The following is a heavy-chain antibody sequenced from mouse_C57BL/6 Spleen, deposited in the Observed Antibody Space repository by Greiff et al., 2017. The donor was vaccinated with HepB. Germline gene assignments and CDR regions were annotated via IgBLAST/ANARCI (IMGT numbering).Heavy chain of an antibody. D-gene: IGHD3-2*02. CDR1: GYAFRRYW. CDR2: IYPGDGDT. Sequence: VQLQQSGAELVKPGASVKISCKASGYAFRRYWMNWVKQRPGKGLEWIGQIYPGDGDTNYNGKFKGKATLTADKSSSTAYMQLSSLTSEDSAVYFCARGLRPYYFDYGGQGTTLTVSS. J-gene: IGHJ2*01. V-gene: IGHV1-80*01. CDR3: ARGLRPYYFDY.